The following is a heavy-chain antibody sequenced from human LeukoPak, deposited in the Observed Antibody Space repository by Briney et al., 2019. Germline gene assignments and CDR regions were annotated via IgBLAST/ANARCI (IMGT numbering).Heavy chain of an antibody. V-gene: IGHV4-39*01. D-gene: IGHD3-10*01. Sequence: SETLSLTCTVSGGSISSSSCYWGWIRQPPGKGLEWIGSIYYSGSTYYNPSLKSRVTMSVDTSKNQFSLKLSSVTAADTAVYYCARHHYYGSGSPNWFDPWRQGTLVTDSS. CDR3: ARHHYYGSGSPNWFDP. CDR1: GGSISSSSCY. J-gene: IGHJ5*02. CDR2: IYYSGST.